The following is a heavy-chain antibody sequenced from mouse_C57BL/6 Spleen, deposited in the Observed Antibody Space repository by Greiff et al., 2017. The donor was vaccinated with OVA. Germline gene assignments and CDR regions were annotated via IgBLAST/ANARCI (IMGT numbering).Heavy chain of an antibody. V-gene: IGHV1-5*01. D-gene: IGHD1-1*01. CDR3: TRSPFITTVDDAMDY. Sequence: EVQLQESGTVLARPGASVKMSCKTSGYTFTSYWMNWVKQRPGQGREWMGAIYPGNSDTSYNQKFKGKAKLTAVTSASTAYMELCSLTKEDSAIYYCTRSPFITTVDDAMDYWGQGTSVTVSS. CDR1: GYTFTSYW. J-gene: IGHJ4*01. CDR2: IYPGNSDT.